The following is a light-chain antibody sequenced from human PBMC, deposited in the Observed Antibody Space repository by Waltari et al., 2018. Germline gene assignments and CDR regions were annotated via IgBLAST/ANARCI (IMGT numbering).Light chain of an antibody. CDR3: SSYTSSSTLVV. V-gene: IGLV2-14*03. CDR2: DVS. J-gene: IGLJ2*01. Sequence: QSALTQPASVSGSPGQSITISCTDYVSWYQQHPGKAPKLMIYDVSNRPSGVSNRFSGSKSGNTASLTFSGLQAEDEADYYCSSYTSSSTLVVFGGGTKLTVL. CDR1: Y.